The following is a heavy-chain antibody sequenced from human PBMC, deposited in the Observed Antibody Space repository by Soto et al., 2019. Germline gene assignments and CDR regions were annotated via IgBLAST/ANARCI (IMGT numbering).Heavy chain of an antibody. CDR3: ARDLGVLSSRVRGDFDI. Sequence: QVQLVQSGAEVKKPGASVKVSCKASGYTFTSYHMHWVRQAPGQGLEWMGIINPSGGSTSYAQKFQGRVTMTRDTATSTVYMELSSLRSEDTAVYYCARDLGVLSSRVRGDFDIWGQGTMVTVSS. CDR1: GYTFTSYH. CDR2: INPSGGST. V-gene: IGHV1-46*01. J-gene: IGHJ3*02. D-gene: IGHD3-3*01.